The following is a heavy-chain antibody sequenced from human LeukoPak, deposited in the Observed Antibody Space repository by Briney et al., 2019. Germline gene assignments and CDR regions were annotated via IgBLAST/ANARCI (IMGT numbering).Heavy chain of an antibody. CDR1: GYTFTGYY. Sequence: ASVKVSCKASGYTFTGYYMHWVRQAPGQGLEWMGWINPNSGNTNYAQKLQGRVTMTTDTSTSTAYMELRSLRSDDTAVYYCASSGYDFVWGQGTLVTVSS. D-gene: IGHD5-12*01. J-gene: IGHJ4*02. CDR3: ASSGYDFV. V-gene: IGHV1-18*04. CDR2: INPNSGNT.